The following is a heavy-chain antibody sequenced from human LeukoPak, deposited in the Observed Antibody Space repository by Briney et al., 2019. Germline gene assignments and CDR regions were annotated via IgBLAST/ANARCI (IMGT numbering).Heavy chain of an antibody. Sequence: PGGSLRLSCAASGFTFSSYSMNWVRQAPGKGLEWVSSISGSSSYIYYADSVKGRFTISRDNSKNTLNLQMNSLRAEDTAVYYCARDRILVGTIKVVWCLDYWGQGTLVTVSS. CDR1: GFTFSSYS. V-gene: IGHV3-21*04. CDR2: ISGSSSYI. CDR3: ARDRILVGTIKVVWCLDY. D-gene: IGHD1-26*01. J-gene: IGHJ4*02.